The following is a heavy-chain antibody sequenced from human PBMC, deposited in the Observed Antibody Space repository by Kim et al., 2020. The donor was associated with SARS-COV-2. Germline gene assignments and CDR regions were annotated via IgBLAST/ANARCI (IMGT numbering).Heavy chain of an antibody. Sequence: GGSLRLSCAVSGFTFSTYSMHWVRQAPGKGLEWLSFIWSDGSNTYYADSVKGRFTISRDNAKTTLYLQMNRLRVEDTAMYYCVRDVRSVREYGAFDVWGQGTMVTVSS. J-gene: IGHJ3*01. D-gene: IGHD2-15*01. V-gene: IGHV3-33*01. CDR2: IWSDGSNT. CDR1: GFTFSTYS. CDR3: VRDVRSVREYGAFDV.